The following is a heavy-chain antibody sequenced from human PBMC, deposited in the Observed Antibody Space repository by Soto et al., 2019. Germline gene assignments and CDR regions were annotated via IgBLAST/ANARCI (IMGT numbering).Heavy chain of an antibody. CDR2: IFYSGGT. V-gene: IGHV4-59*01. D-gene: IGHD3-16*01. CDR3: ARGQGEAHSYYGIDI. Sequence: PSETLSLTCTVSGGSMNNFYWSWIRQPPGRGLERIGNIFYSGGTNYNPSLKSRVTISVDTSKNQFSLTLNSLTAADTAVYYCARGQGEAHSYYGIDIWGQGTTVTVSS. J-gene: IGHJ6*02. CDR1: GGSMNNFY.